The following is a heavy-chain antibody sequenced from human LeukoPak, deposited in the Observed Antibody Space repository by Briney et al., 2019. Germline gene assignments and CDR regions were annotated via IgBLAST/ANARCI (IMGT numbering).Heavy chain of an antibody. CDR1: GGSISSYY. Sequence: SETLSLTCTVSGGSISSYYWSWIRQPPGKGLEWIGYIYYSGSTNYNPSLKSRVTISVDTSKNQFSLKLSSVTAADTAVYYCASSYCSSTSCYQPDTYYHYGMDVWGQGTTVTVSS. CDR2: IYYSGST. D-gene: IGHD2-2*01. CDR3: ASSYCSSTSCYQPDTYYHYGMDV. J-gene: IGHJ6*02. V-gene: IGHV4-59*01.